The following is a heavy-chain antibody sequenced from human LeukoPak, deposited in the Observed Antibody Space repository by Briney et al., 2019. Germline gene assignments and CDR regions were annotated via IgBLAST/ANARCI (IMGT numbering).Heavy chain of an antibody. J-gene: IGHJ1*01. CDR2: IYHSGST. CDR3: AAPLLCSQGYFQH. V-gene: IGHV4-38-2*01. D-gene: IGHD2-2*01. CDR1: GYSISSAYY. Sequence: SETLSLTRAVSGYSISSAYYGGWIRQPPGKGLGWIGSIYHSGSTYYNPSLKSRVTISVDTSKNQFSLKLSSVTAADTAVYYCAAPLLCSQGYFQHWGQGTLVTVSS.